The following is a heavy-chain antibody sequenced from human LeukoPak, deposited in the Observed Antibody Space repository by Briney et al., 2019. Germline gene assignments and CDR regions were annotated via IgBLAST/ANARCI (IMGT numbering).Heavy chain of an antibody. V-gene: IGHV1-46*01. D-gene: IGHD6-13*01. CDR1: GYTFTSYY. CDR2: INPSGGST. Sequence: GASVKVSCKASGYTFTSYYMHWVRQAPGQGLEWMGIINPSGGSTSYAQKFQGRVTMTRDTSTSTVYMELSSLRSEDTAVYYCARGSSSWYDYYYYYMDVWGKGTTVTISS. J-gene: IGHJ6*03. CDR3: ARGSSSWYDYYYYYMDV.